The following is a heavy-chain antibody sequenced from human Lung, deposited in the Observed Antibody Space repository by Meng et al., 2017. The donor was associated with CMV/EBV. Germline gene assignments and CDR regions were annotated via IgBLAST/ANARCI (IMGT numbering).Heavy chain of an antibody. CDR3: ARVEVGITSGDY. V-gene: IGHV1-18*01. CDR1: GYNFTNYG. J-gene: IGHJ4*02. Sequence: QAQLVQSGGEVKKTGASVKVSCQASGYNFTNYGITWVRQAPGQGLEWMGWINAYNGDTNYAQTLQGRVTMTTDTSTSTAYMELRSLRSDDTAVYYCARVEVGITSGDYWGQGTLVTVSS. D-gene: IGHD1-26*01. CDR2: INAYNGDT.